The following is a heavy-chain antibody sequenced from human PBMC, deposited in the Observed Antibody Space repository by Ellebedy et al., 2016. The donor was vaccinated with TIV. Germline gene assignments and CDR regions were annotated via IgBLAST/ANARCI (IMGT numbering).Heavy chain of an antibody. D-gene: IGHD2-2*01. CDR1: GYTFTSYG. CDR3: ARDVVVVPAAMVSYYYYYYGMDV. CDR2: ISAYSGNT. Sequence: ASVKVSCXASGYTFTSYGISWVRQAPGQGLEWMGWISAYSGNTNYAQKLQGRVTMTTDTSTSTAYMELRSLRSDDTAVYYCARDVVVVPAAMVSYYYYYYGMDVWGQGTTVTVSS. J-gene: IGHJ6*02. V-gene: IGHV1-18*01.